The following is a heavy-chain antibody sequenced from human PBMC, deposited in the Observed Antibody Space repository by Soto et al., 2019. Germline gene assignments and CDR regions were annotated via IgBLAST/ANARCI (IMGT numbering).Heavy chain of an antibody. CDR3: ARVRRGVTIKFHYYYYMDV. CDR1: GFTVSSNY. Sequence: GGSLRLSCAASGFTVSSNYMSWVRQAPGKGLEWVSVIYSGGSTYYADSVKGRFTISRHNSKNTLYLQMNSLRAEDTAVYYCARVRRGVTIKFHYYYYMDVWGKGTTVTVSS. D-gene: IGHD4-4*01. V-gene: IGHV3-53*04. CDR2: IYSGGST. J-gene: IGHJ6*03.